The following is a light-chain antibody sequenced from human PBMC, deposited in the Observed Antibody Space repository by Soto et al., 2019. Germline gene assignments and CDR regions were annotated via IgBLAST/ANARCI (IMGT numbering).Light chain of an antibody. CDR2: GAS. Sequence: EIVMTQSSATLSVSPGERATLSCRASQSVTSSLAWYQQKPGRSPRLLIYGASTRATGIPARFSGSGSGTEFTLTISSLQSEDFAVYYCLQYNNWWTFGQGTKVDIK. CDR3: LQYNNWWT. V-gene: IGKV3-15*01. J-gene: IGKJ1*01. CDR1: QSVTSS.